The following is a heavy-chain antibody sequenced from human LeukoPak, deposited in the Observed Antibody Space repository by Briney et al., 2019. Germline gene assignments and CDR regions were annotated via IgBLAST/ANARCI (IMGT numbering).Heavy chain of an antibody. CDR3: ATGPRIVVVPSPFDH. CDR2: ISAYNGNT. Sequence: GASVKVSCKASGYMFTSYGISWVRQAPGQGLEWMGWISAYNGNTNYAQKLQGRVTMTEDTSTDTAYMELSSLRSEDTAVYYCATGPRIVVVPSPFDHWGQGTLVTVSS. V-gene: IGHV1-18*01. J-gene: IGHJ4*02. D-gene: IGHD2-2*01. CDR1: GYMFTSYG.